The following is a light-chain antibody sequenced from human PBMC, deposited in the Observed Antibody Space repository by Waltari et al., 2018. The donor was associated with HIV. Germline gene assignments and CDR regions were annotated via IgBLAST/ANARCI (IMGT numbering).Light chain of an antibody. CDR1: QDISNF. J-gene: IGKJ1*01. CDR2: GAS. Sequence: DIQMTQSPSSLSASVGDRVTITCQASQDISNFLNWYQQIPGKVPKLLIHGASNLETGVPSRFTGSGSGTDFTFTISSLQPEDFATYYCQQYDVLPWTFGQGTKVET. CDR3: QQYDVLPWT. V-gene: IGKV1-33*01.